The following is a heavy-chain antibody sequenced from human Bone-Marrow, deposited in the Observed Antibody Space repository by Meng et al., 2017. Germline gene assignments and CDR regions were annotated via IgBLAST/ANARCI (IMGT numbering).Heavy chain of an antibody. J-gene: IGHJ4*02. CDR3: ARDRVDY. CDR2: ISYDGSNK. CDR1: GLTFSSYA. Sequence: VQRGGAGGGVAQPGRSLGLSCDASGLTFSSYAMHWVRQAPGKGLEWVAVISYDGSNKYYADSVKGRFTISRDNSKNTLYLQMNSLRAEDTAVYYCARDRVDYWGQGTLVTVSS. V-gene: IGHV3-30*01.